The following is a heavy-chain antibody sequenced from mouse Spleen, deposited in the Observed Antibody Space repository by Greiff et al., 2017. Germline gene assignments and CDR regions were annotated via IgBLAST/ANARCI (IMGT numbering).Heavy chain of an antibody. CDR1: GFTFSSYA. D-gene: IGHD1-1*01. J-gene: IGHJ4*01. CDR3: ARLHYGSSFYAMDY. V-gene: IGHV5-9*04. CDR2: ISSGGGNT. Sequence: DVKLVESGGGLVKLGGSLKLSCAASGFTFSSYAMSWVRQTPEKRLAWVATISSGGGNTYYPDSVKGRFTISRDNAKNTLYLQMSSLKSEDTAMYYCARLHYGSSFYAMDYWGQGTSVTVSS.